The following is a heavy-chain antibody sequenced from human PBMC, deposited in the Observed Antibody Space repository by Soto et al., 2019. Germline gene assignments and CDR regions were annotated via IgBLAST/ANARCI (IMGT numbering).Heavy chain of an antibody. CDR1: GASVQSNW. J-gene: IGHJ4*01. Sequence: QVQLQESGPGLVKPSESLSLTCDVSGASVQSNWWSWVRQPPGRDLEWIAEIYHSGSRNYNPSLRSRATVLLDESNNRFSLSLDSVTAADTAVYYCVRHMGVARTRGFDYWGHGTLVTVSS. D-gene: IGHD2-21*01. CDR2: IYHSGSR. CDR3: VRHMGVARTRGFDY. V-gene: IGHV4-4*02.